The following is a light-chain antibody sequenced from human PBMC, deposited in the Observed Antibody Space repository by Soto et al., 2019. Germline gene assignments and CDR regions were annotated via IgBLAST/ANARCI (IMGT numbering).Light chain of an antibody. CDR1: QSISSY. Sequence: DIQMTQSPSSLSASVGDRVTITCRASQSISSYLNWYQQKPGKAPKLLIYAASSLQSGVPSRFSGSGSGTDFTLTISSLQPEDFATYYCQQSYSTLRTFGQGTKVEF. CDR3: QQSYSTLRT. V-gene: IGKV1-39*01. CDR2: AAS. J-gene: IGKJ1*01.